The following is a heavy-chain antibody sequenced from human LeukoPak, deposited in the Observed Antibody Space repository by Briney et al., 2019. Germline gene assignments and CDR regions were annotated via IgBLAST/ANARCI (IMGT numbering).Heavy chain of an antibody. V-gene: IGHV1-2*02. J-gene: IGHJ5*02. CDR1: GYTFTGYY. CDR2: INPNSGGT. CDR3: ARCLVGAAVAWFDP. D-gene: IGHD2-15*01. Sequence: GASVKVSCKASGYTFTGYYMHWVRQAPGQGLEWMGWINPNSGGTNYAQKFQGRVTMTRDTSISTAYMELSRLRSDDTAVYYCARCLVGAAVAWFDPWGQGTLATVSS.